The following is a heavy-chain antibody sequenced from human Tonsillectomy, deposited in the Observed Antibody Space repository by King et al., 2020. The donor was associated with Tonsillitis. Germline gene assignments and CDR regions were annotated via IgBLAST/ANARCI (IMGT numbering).Heavy chain of an antibody. J-gene: IGHJ3*02. D-gene: IGHD4/OR15-4a*01. CDR3: ARANFSSDAFDI. V-gene: IGHV3-33*01. CDR1: GFTFSSYG. Sequence: VQLLESGGGVVQPGRSLRLSCAASGFTFSSYGMHWFRQAPGKGLEWVAFIWYDVGNKYYADSVKGRFTISRDNSKNTLYLQMNILRAEDTAVYYCARANFSSDAFDIWGQGTMVTVSS. CDR2: IWYDVGNK.